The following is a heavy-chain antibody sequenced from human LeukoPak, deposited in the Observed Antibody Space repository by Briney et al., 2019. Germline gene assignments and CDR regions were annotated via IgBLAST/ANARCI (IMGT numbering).Heavy chain of an antibody. D-gene: IGHD7-27*01. CDR2: IYPGDSDT. CDR3: ARGEAPNWGSDDAFDI. V-gene: IGHV5-51*01. J-gene: IGHJ3*02. Sequence: GESLKISCKGSGYSFTSYWIGWVRQMPGKGLEWMGIIYPGDSDTRYSPSFQGQVTISADKSIRTAYLQWSSLKASDTAMYYCARGEAPNWGSDDAFDIWGQGTMVTVSS. CDR1: GYSFTSYW.